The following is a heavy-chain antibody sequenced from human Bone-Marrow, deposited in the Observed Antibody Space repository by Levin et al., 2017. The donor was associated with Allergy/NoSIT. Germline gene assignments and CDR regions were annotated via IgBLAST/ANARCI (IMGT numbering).Heavy chain of an antibody. CDR2: ITKPSRTI. V-gene: IGHV3-48*01. CDR3: VTDESGDEDFDY. Sequence: GGSLILSCAASGFILRTSDMNWVRQAPGKGLEWISFITKPSRTISYADSVKGRFTVSRDNVKNLLYLDMNSLRAEDTAVYYCVTDESGDEDFDYWGQGTLVTVSS. D-gene: IGHD7-27*01. J-gene: IGHJ4*02. CDR1: GFILRTSD.